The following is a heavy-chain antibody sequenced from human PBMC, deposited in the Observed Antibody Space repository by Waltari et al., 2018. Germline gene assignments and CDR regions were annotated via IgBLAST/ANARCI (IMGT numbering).Heavy chain of an antibody. CDR1: GYTFSSYG. CDR2: ISAYNGNT. J-gene: IGHJ4*02. V-gene: IGHV1-18*01. CDR3: SRSQRTWLDY. D-gene: IGHD5-12*01. Sequence: QVQLVQSGAEVKKPGASVKVSCKASGYTFSSYGISWVRQAPGQGLEWMGWISAYNGNTNYAQKFQGRFTMTTDTSTSTAYMEMRSLISDDTAVYFCSRSQRTWLDYWGQGTLVTVSS.